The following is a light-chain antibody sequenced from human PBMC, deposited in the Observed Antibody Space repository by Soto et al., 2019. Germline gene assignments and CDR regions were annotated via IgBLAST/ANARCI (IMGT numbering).Light chain of an antibody. V-gene: IGKV3-11*01. CDR1: QRVSSY. Sequence: EIVLTQSPATLSLSPGERATLSCRASQRVSSYLACYQQKPGQAPRLLIYDASHRATGIPARFSGSGSGTDFTLTISSLEPEDFAVYYCQQRSNWQTFGQGTKVAIK. CDR3: QQRSNWQT. J-gene: IGKJ1*01. CDR2: DAS.